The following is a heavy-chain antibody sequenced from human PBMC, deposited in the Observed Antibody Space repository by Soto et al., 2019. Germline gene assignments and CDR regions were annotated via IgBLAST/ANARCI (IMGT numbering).Heavy chain of an antibody. CDR1: GFTFSRYA. V-gene: IGHV3-30-3*01. D-gene: IGHD3-10*01. CDR3: ARDGAPHMSYYGSGIMSGYFDY. J-gene: IGHJ4*02. CDR2: ISYDGRNK. Sequence: QVQLVESGGGVVQPGRSLRLSCAASGFTFSRYAMHWVRQAPGKGLEWVAVISYDGRNKYYADSVKGRFTISRDNSKNTLYLQMNSLRAEDTAVYYFARDGAPHMSYYGSGIMSGYFDYWGEGTLVTVSS.